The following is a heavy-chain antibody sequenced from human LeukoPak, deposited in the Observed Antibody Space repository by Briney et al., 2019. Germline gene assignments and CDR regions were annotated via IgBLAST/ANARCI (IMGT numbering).Heavy chain of an antibody. V-gene: IGHV1-18*01. CDR1: GYTFTSYG. CDR2: ISAYNGNT. D-gene: IGHD2-8*01. Sequence: ASVKVSCKASGYTFTSYGINWVRQAPGQGLEWMGWISAYNGNTNYAQKLQGRVTMTTDTSTSTAYMELRSLRSDDTAVYYCARDDCTNGVCYKGYWGQGTLVTVS. J-gene: IGHJ4*02. CDR3: ARDDCTNGVCYKGY.